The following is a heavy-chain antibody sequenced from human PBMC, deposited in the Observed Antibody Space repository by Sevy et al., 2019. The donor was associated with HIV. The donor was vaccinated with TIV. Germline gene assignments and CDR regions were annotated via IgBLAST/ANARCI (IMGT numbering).Heavy chain of an antibody. V-gene: IGHV4-34*01. CDR2: INHSGST. CDR1: GGSFSGYY. CDR3: ARGFDFFVYYGMDV. Sequence: SETLSLTCAVYGGSFSGYYWSWIRQPPGKGLEWIGEINHSGSTNYNPSLKSRVTISVDTSKNQFSLKLGSVTAADTAVYYCARGFDFFVYYGMDVWGQGTTVTVSS. D-gene: IGHD3-3*01. J-gene: IGHJ6*02.